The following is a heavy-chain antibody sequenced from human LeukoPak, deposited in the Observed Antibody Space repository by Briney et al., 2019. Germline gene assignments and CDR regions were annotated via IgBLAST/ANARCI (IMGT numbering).Heavy chain of an antibody. CDR3: GREGVPGGGGYDPRSNGRDV. Sequence: GRSLRLSCAASGFTFSSYGMHWVRQAPGKGLEWVAVIWYDGSNKYYADSVKGRFTISRDNSKNTLYLQMNSLGAEDTAVYYWGREGVPGGGGYDPRSNGRDVWAKGTRVPVP. CDR2: IWYDGSNK. D-gene: IGHD5-12*01. J-gene: IGHJ6*04. CDR1: GFTFSSYG. V-gene: IGHV3-33*01.